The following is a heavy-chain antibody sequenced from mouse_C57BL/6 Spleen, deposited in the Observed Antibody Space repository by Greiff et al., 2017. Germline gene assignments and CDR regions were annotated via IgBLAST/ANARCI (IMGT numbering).Heavy chain of an antibody. D-gene: IGHD1-1*01. J-gene: IGHJ2*01. CDR3: ARPGYYGYYFDY. CDR2: ISSGSSTI. CDR1: GFTFSDYG. Sequence: EVKVEESGGGLVKPGGSLKLSCAASGFTFSDYGMHWVRQAPEKGLEWVAYISSGSSTIYYADTVKGRFTISRDNAKNTLFLQMTSLRSEDTAMYYCARPGYYGYYFDYWGQGTTLTVSS. V-gene: IGHV5-17*01.